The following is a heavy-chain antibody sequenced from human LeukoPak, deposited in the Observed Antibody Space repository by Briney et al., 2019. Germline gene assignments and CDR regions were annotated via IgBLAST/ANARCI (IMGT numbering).Heavy chain of an antibody. CDR1: GYSFTSYW. D-gene: IGHD2-2*01. CDR3: ARGKDIVVVPAADNWFDP. Sequence: GESLKISCKGSGYSFTSYWIGWVRQMPGKGLEWMGIIYPGDSDTRYSPSLQGQVTISADKSISTAYLQWSSLKASDTAMYYCARGKDIVVVPAADNWFDPWGQGTLVTVSS. V-gene: IGHV5-51*01. CDR2: IYPGDSDT. J-gene: IGHJ5*02.